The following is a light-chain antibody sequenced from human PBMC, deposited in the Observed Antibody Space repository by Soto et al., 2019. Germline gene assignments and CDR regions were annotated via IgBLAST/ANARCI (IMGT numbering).Light chain of an antibody. V-gene: IGKV3-20*01. CDR2: GAS. CDR1: QSVGSSY. CDR3: QQYATSPFT. J-gene: IGKJ3*01. Sequence: EIVLTQSPGTLSLSPGERATLSCRASQSVGSSYLAWYQQKPGQAPRVLVYGASSRATGIPDRFSGSGSGTDVTLTISRLEPEDFAVYYCQQYATSPFTFGPGTKVDI.